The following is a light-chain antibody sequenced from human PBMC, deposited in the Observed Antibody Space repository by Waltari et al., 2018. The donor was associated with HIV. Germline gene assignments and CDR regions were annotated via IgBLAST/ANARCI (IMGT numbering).Light chain of an antibody. Sequence: SYELTQPLSVSVALGQTARITCGGNNIGSKNVHWYQQKPGQAPVLVIYRDNNRPSGIPERFSGSNSGNTATLTISRAQAGDEADYYCQVWDSSTVFGGGTRVTVL. CDR1: NIGSKN. V-gene: IGLV3-9*01. J-gene: IGLJ2*01. CDR3: QVWDSSTV. CDR2: RDN.